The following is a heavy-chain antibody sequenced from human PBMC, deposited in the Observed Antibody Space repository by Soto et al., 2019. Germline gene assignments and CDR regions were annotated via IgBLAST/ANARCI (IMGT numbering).Heavy chain of an antibody. V-gene: IGHV3-23*01. J-gene: IGHJ4*02. CDR1: GFTFSSYA. D-gene: IGHD3-22*01. Sequence: PGGSLRLSCAASGFTFSSYAMSWVRQAPGKGLEWVSAISGSGGSTYYADSVKGRFTISRDNSKNTLYLQMNSLRAEDTAVYYCAKDSRAYYYDSSGYYAFDYWGQGTLVTVSS. CDR2: ISGSGGST. CDR3: AKDSRAYYYDSSGYYAFDY.